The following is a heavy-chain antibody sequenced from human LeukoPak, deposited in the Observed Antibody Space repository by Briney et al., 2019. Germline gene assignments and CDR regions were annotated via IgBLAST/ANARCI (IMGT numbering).Heavy chain of an antibody. CDR1: GFTFSSYG. Sequence: GGSLRLSXAASGFTFSSYGMHWVRQAPGKGLEWVAFIRYDGSNKYYADSVKGRFTISRDNSKNTLYLQMNSLRAEDTAVYYCAIEYCSSTSCPDYWGQGTLVTVSS. J-gene: IGHJ4*02. D-gene: IGHD2-2*01. V-gene: IGHV3-30*02. CDR3: AIEYCSSTSCPDY. CDR2: IRYDGSNK.